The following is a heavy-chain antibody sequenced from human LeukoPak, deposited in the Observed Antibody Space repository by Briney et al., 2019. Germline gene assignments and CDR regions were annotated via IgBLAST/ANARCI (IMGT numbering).Heavy chain of an antibody. Sequence: SQTLSLTCTVSGGSISSGGYYWSWIRQHPGKGLEWIGYIYYSGSTYYNPSLKSRVTISVDTSKNQFSLKLSFVTAADTAVYYCARDYSRRDGYNHYYYMDVWGKGTTVTVSS. CDR2: IYYSGST. CDR1: GGSISSGGYY. J-gene: IGHJ6*03. D-gene: IGHD5-24*01. V-gene: IGHV4-31*03. CDR3: ARDYSRRDGYNHYYYMDV.